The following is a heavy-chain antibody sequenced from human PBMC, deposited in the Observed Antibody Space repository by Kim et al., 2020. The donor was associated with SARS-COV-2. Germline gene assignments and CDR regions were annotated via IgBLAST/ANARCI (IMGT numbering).Heavy chain of an antibody. CDR3: ARAGLDGHFYVGYFDY. J-gene: IGHJ4*02. CDR2: IYSDSSGT. CDR1: AFTFKTYA. V-gene: IGHV3-23*03. Sequence: GGSLRLSCVASAFTFKTYAMSWVRQAPGKGLEWVSSIYSDSSGTFYADSVKGRFTISRDNSKSTLYLQMNSLTADYTALYYCARAGLDGHFYVGYFDYWGRGTLVTVSS. D-gene: IGHD3-10*02.